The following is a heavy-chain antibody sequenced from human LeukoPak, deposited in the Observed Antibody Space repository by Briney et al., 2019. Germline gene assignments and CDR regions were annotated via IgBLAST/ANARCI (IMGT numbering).Heavy chain of an antibody. CDR3: ARGPQASRYYGSGIETLLDY. Sequence: SQTLSLTCTVSGFSISSGDYYWSWVRQPPGKGLEWIGYIYYSGSTYYNPSLKSRVTISVDTSKNQFSLKLSSVTAADTAVYYCARGPQASRYYGSGIETLLDYWGQGTLVTVSS. CDR2: IYYSGST. J-gene: IGHJ4*02. CDR1: GFSISSGDYY. D-gene: IGHD3-10*01. V-gene: IGHV4-30-4*01.